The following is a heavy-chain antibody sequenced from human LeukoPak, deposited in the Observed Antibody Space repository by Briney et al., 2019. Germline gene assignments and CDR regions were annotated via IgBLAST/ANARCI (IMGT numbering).Heavy chain of an antibody. J-gene: IGHJ1*01. Sequence: SEPLSLTCTVSGGSISSYYWSWIRQPPGKGLEWIGYIYNSGSTNYNPSLKSRVTISVDTSKHQFSLKLNSVTAADTAVYYCARDSSLYCSGGSCYQYFQHWGQGTLVTVSS. D-gene: IGHD2-15*01. V-gene: IGHV4-59*01. CDR1: GGSISSYY. CDR2: IYNSGST. CDR3: ARDSSLYCSGGSCYQYFQH.